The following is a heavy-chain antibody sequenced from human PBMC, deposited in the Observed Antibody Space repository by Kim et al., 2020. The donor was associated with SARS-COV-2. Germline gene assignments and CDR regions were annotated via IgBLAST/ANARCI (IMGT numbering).Heavy chain of an antibody. CDR1: GGSISSSSYY. D-gene: IGHD6-6*01. CDR3: ARHTLFTTVARPGWFDP. Sequence: SETLSLTCTVSGGSISSSSYYWGWIRQPPGKGLEWIGSIYYSGSTYYNPSLKSRVTISVDTSKNQFSLKLSSVTAADTAVYYCARHTLFTTVARPGWFDPWGQETLVTVSS. J-gene: IGHJ5*02. V-gene: IGHV4-39*01. CDR2: IYYSGST.